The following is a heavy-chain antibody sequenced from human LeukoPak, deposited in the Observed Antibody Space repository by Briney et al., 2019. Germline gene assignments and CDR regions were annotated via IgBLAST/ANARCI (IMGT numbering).Heavy chain of an antibody. Sequence: SSETLSLTCTVSGGSISNSDYYWGWIRQPPGKGLEWIGSIYYSGNTYYNPSLNSRVTISVDTSKNQFSLKLSSVTAADTAVYYCARQGVYGSGSYYWFDPWGQGTLVTVSS. J-gene: IGHJ5*02. CDR2: IYYSGNT. D-gene: IGHD3-10*01. CDR3: ARQGVYGSGSYYWFDP. V-gene: IGHV4-39*01. CDR1: GGSISNSDYY.